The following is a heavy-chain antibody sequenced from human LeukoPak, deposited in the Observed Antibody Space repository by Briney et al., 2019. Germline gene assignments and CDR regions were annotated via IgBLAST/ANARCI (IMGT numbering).Heavy chain of an antibody. CDR3: AAIRIAAAGIGAADV. D-gene: IGHD6-13*01. V-gene: IGHV1-58*02. CDR1: GFTFTSSA. Sequence: ASVTVSCKASGFTFTSSAMQWVRHARGQRLEWIGWIVVGSGNTNYAQKFQERVTITRDMSTSTAYMELSSLRSEDTAVYYCAAIRIAAAGIGAADVWGQGTTVTVSS. J-gene: IGHJ6*02. CDR2: IVVGSGNT.